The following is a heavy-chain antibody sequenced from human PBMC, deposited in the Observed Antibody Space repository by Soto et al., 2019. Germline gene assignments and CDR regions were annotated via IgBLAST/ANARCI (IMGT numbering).Heavy chain of an antibody. CDR2: LNAGVGNT. V-gene: IGHV1-3*01. Sequence: HVELVQSGADAKKPGASVTISCKASGYTFTDYALHWVRQAPGQRLEWMEWLNAGVGNTLYSQKFQGRITITRDTSASTAYMELNSLKSEDTAIFYCARDTGYTFGSLNYWGPGTLVTGSS. J-gene: IGHJ4*02. CDR1: GYTFTDYA. CDR3: ARDTGYTFGSLNY. D-gene: IGHD5-18*01.